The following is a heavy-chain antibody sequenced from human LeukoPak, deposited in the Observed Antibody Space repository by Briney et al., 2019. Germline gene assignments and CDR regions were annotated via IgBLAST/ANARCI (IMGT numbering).Heavy chain of an antibody. CDR2: INGNGYIT. J-gene: IGHJ4*02. V-gene: IGHV3-23*01. CDR3: ARVKRDCSGGSCYSYDY. CDR1: RFTFNSYA. D-gene: IGHD2-15*01. Sequence: PGGSLRLSCAASRFTFNSYAVNWVRQAPGEGLEWVSGINGNGYITYYADSVRGRFTISRDNSKNTLYLQMNSLRAGDTAVYYCARVKRDCSGGSCYSYDYWGQGTLVTVSS.